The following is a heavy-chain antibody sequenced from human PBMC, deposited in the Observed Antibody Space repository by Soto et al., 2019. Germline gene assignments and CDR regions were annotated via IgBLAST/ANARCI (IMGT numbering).Heavy chain of an antibody. V-gene: IGHV3-23*01. CDR3: AKGPYSDDFPWVDY. D-gene: IGHD5-12*01. Sequence: GGSLRLSCAASGFTFSSYAMSWVRQAPGKGLEWVSAISGSDGSTYHAESVKGRFTISRDNSKNTLYLQMNSLRAEDTAVYYCAKGPYSDDFPWVDYWGQGTLVTVSS. CDR1: GFTFSSYA. CDR2: ISGSDGST. J-gene: IGHJ4*02.